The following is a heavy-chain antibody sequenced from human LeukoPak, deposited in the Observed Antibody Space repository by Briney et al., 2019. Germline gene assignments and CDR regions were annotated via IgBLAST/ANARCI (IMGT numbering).Heavy chain of an antibody. V-gene: IGHV3-7*01. Sequence: GGSLRLSCAASGFTFSSYWMSWVRQAPGKGLEWVANIKQDGSEKYYVDSVKGRFTISRDNAKNSLYLQMNSLRAEDTAVYYCARVRDSSGWSGGAPYYFAYWGQGTRVTVSS. D-gene: IGHD6-13*01. CDR1: GFTFSSYW. CDR3: ARVRDSSGWSGGAPYYFAY. CDR2: IKQDGSEK. J-gene: IGHJ4*02.